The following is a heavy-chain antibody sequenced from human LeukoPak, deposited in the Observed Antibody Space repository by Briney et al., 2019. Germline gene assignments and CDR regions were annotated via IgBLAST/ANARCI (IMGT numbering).Heavy chain of an antibody. CDR1: GYTFTSYY. CDR3: AGVLRYDSSGYYLDY. J-gene: IGHJ4*02. V-gene: IGHV1-46*01. Sequence: GASVKVSCKASGYTFTSYYMHWVRQAPGQGLEWMGIINPSGGSTSYAQKFQGRVTMTRDTSASTVYMELSSLRSEDTAVYYCAGVLRYDSSGYYLDYWGQGTLVTVSS. CDR2: INPSGGST. D-gene: IGHD3-22*01.